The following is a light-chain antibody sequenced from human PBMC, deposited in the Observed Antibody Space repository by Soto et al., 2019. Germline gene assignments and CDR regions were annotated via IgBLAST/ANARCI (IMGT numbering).Light chain of an antibody. V-gene: IGKV1-5*03. CDR3: QQYESYWT. CDR2: KAS. J-gene: IGKJ1*01. Sequence: DIQMTQSPSTLSASVGDRVTITCQASQSIGSFLAWYQQKPGKTPKLLIYKASILERGVPSRFSGSGSGTEFTLTISSLQPDDFATYYCQQYESYWTFGQGTKVDMK. CDR1: QSIGSF.